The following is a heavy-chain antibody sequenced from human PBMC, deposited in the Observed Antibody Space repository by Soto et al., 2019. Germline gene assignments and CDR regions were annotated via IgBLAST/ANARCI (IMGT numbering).Heavy chain of an antibody. V-gene: IGHV4-31*03. CDR3: ASVAVVGATRAVDY. J-gene: IGHJ4*02. CDR2: IYYRGST. Sequence: QVQLQESGPGLVKPSETLSLTCTVSGGSISSGGYYWSWIRQHPGKGLEWIGYIYYRGSTYYNPSLKSRVTISEDTSNNQFALKLSAVTAAGTAVYYCASVAVVGATRAVDYWGQGTLVTVSS. D-gene: IGHD2-15*01. CDR1: GGSISSGGYY.